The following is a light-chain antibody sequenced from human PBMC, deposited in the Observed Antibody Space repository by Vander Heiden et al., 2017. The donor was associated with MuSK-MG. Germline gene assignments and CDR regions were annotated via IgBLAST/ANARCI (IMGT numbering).Light chain of an antibody. CDR1: PSVSSSY. Sequence: ETVLTQSPATLSLSPGERATLSCRASPSVSSSYLAWHQQKPGQAPRLLIYGASSSATGIPDRFSGSGPGTDFTLTISRLEPEDFAVYYCQQDGSSALTFGGGTKVEIK. CDR2: GAS. V-gene: IGKV3-20*01. CDR3: QQDGSSALT. J-gene: IGKJ4*01.